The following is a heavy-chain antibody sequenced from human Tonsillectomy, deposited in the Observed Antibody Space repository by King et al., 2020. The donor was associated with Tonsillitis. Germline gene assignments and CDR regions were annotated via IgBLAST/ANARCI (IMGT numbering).Heavy chain of an antibody. CDR1: GFTFSSYA. Sequence: VQLVESGGGLVQPGGSLRLSCAASGFTFSSYAMSWVRQAPGKGLEWVSAISGSGGSTYYADSVKGRFTISRDNSKNTLYLQMNSLRAEDTAVYYCAKFRGPLRRRGYGMDVWGQGTTVTVSS. D-gene: IGHD3-10*01. V-gene: IGHV3-23*04. J-gene: IGHJ6*02. CDR3: AKFRGPLRRRGYGMDV. CDR2: ISGSGGST.